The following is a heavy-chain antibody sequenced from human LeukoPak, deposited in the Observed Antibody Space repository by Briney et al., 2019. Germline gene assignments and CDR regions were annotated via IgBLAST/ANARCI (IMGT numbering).Heavy chain of an antibody. CDR3: ARLFGGGSSSGGFDY. CDR2: IYNSGST. D-gene: IGHD6-6*01. J-gene: IGHJ4*02. V-gene: IGHV4-4*09. CDR1: GGSISSYY. Sequence: PSETLPLTCTVSGGSISSYYWYWIRQPPGKGLEWIGYIYNSGSTNYNPSLKSRVTISVDTSKNQFSPKLSSVTAADTAVYYCARLFGGGSSSGGFDYWGQGTLVTDSS.